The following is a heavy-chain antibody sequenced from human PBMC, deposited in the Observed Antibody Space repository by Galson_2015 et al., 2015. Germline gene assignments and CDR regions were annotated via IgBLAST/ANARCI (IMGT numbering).Heavy chain of an antibody. Sequence: SLRLSCAASGFTFDDYAMHWVRQAPGKGLEWVSGVSWNGGKIGYEDSVKGRFTISRDNAKNSLFLQMDSLREEDTAFYYCVKDCMIRYYYATGNFYRDSCFDSCDQGILVNVSS. J-gene: IGHJ4*02. V-gene: IGHV3-9*01. CDR2: VSWNGGKI. CDR1: GFTFDDYA. D-gene: IGHD1-26*01. CDR3: VKDCMIRYYYATGNFYRDSCFDS.